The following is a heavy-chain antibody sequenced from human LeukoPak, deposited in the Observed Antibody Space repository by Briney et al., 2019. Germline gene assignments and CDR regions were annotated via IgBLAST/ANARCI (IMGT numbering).Heavy chain of an antibody. CDR3: ARGLYCTNGVCYAPHFDY. D-gene: IGHD2-8*01. J-gene: IGHJ4*02. Sequence: ASVKVSCKASGYTFTGYYMHWVRQAPGQGLEWMGWINPNSGGTNYAQKFQGRFTMTRDTSISTAYMELSRLRSDDTAVYYCARGLYCTNGVCYAPHFDYWGQGTLVTVSS. CDR1: GYTFTGYY. V-gene: IGHV1-2*02. CDR2: INPNSGGT.